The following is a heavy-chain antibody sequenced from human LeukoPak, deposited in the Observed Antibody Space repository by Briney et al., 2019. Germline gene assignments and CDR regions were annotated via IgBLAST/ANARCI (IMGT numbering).Heavy chain of an antibody. CDR2: IIPIFGTA. J-gene: IGHJ4*02. CDR3: ARDRVVTEQLDY. CDR1: GGTFSSYA. Sequence: SVKVSCKASGGTFSSYAISWVRQAPGQGLEWMGRIIPIFGTANYAQKFQGRVTITADKSTNTAYMELSSLRSEDTAVYYCARDRVVTEQLDYWGQGTLVTVSS. D-gene: IGHD2-21*02. V-gene: IGHV1-69*06.